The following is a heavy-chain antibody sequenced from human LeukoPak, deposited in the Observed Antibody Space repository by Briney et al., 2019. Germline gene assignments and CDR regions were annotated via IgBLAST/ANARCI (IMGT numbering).Heavy chain of an antibody. D-gene: IGHD2-15*01. J-gene: IGHJ4*02. V-gene: IGHV3-33*01. CDR3: ARAGLYCSGGSCYHFDY. Sequence: GRSLRLSCAASGFTFSNCGMHWVRQAPGKGLEWVAVIWYDGSYKYYADSVKGRFTISRDNSKNTLYLQMNSLRAEDTAVYYCARAGLYCSGGSCYHFDYWGQGTLVTVSS. CDR1: GFTFSNCG. CDR2: IWYDGSYK.